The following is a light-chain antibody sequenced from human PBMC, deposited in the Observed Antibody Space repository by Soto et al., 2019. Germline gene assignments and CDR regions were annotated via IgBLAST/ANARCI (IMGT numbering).Light chain of an antibody. CDR1: QSVSSSY. V-gene: IGKV3-20*01. Sequence: EIVLTQAPGTLSLSPGERATLSCRASQSVSSSYLAWYQQKPGQAPRLLIYGASSRATGIPDRFSGSGSGTDFTLTISRLEPEAFAAYYCQQYGSSPRTLGQGTKVDIK. CDR3: QQYGSSPRT. J-gene: IGKJ1*01. CDR2: GAS.